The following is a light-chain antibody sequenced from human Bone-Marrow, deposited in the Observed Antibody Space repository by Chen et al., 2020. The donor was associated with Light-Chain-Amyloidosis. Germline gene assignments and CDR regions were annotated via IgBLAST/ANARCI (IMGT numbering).Light chain of an antibody. CDR3: AAWDDRLNVVL. V-gene: IGLV1-44*01. CDR2: TTN. CDR1: PSNIGSNC. Sequence: SVLTQPPSASGTPGQRVTISCSGGPSNIGSNCVTCYQQLPGTAPKLLIYTTNELPSGVPERFSGSKSGTSASLAISGLQSDDESVYYCAAWDDRLNVVLFGGGTKLTVL. J-gene: IGLJ2*01.